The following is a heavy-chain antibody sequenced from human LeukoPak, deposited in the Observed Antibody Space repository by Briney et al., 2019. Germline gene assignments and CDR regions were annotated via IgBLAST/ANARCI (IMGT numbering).Heavy chain of an antibody. D-gene: IGHD2-2*02. CDR1: GFTFSSYA. V-gene: IGHV3-64*01. J-gene: IGHJ4*02. Sequence: PGGSLRLSCAASGFTFSSYAMHWVRRAPGKGLEYVSAISSNGGSTYYANSVKGRFTISRDNSKNTLHLQMGSLRAEDMAVYYCARQSYCSSTSCYTKAPDYWGQGTLVTVSS. CDR2: ISSNGGST. CDR3: ARQSYCSSTSCYTKAPDY.